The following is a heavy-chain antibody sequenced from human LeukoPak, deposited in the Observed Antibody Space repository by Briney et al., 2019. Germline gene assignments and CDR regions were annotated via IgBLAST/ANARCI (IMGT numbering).Heavy chain of an antibody. Sequence: PGASVKVSCKASGGTFSSYAISWVRQAPGQGLEWMGGIIPIFGTANYAQKFQGRVTITTDESTSTAYMELSSLRSEDTAVYYCARDQGYYDDSDWFDPWGQGTLVTVSS. CDR3: ARDQGYYDDSDWFDP. D-gene: IGHD3-22*01. CDR1: GGTFSSYA. J-gene: IGHJ5*02. CDR2: IIPIFGTA. V-gene: IGHV1-69*05.